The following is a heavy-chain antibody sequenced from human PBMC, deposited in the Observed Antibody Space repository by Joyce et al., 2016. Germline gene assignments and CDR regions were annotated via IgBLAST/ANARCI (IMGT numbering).Heavy chain of an antibody. J-gene: IGHJ3*02. CDR2: ISSSGSSI. Sequence: VQLVESGGGLVQPGGSLRLSCSASGFTFSGYEINWVRQAPGKGLEWFSYISSSGSSIYYADSVGGRFTISRDNAKNSVYLQMNSLRAEDTAIYYCAREVYCSGGSCYSDAFEIWGQGTMVTVSS. D-gene: IGHD2-15*01. CDR1: GFTFSGYE. CDR3: AREVYCSGGSCYSDAFEI. V-gene: IGHV3-48*03.